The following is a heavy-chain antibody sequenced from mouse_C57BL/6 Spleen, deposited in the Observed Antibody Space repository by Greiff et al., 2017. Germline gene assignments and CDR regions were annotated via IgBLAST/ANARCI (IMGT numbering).Heavy chain of an antibody. V-gene: IGHV5-4*03. J-gene: IGHJ3*01. CDR3: ARGAMYYDYDVGFGD. CDR2: ISAGGSYT. Sequence: EVKLMESGGGLVKPGGSLKLSCAASGFTFSSYAMSWVRQTPEKRLEWVATISAGGSYTYYPDNVKGRFTLTRDNAKNNLYLQMSHLKSEDTAMYYCARGAMYYDYDVGFGDWGQGTLVTVSA. CDR1: GFTFSSYA. D-gene: IGHD2-4*01.